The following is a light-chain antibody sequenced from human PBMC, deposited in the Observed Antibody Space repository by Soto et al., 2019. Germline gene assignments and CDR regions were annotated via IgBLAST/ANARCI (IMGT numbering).Light chain of an antibody. Sequence: FMLTQPHSVSESPGKTVTISCTRSSGSIASNYVQWYQQRPGSAPTTVIYEDNQRPSGVPDRFSGSIDSSSNSASLTISGLKTEDEADYYCQSYDSSNVVFGGVTQLTVL. CDR1: SGSIASNY. J-gene: IGLJ2*01. V-gene: IGLV6-57*04. CDR2: EDN. CDR3: QSYDSSNVV.